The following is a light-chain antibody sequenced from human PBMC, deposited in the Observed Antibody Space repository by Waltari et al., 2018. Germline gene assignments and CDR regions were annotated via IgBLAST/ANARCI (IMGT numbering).Light chain of an antibody. CDR3: QQYSDWPQT. CDR2: GAS. J-gene: IGKJ1*01. Sequence: EIVMTQSPATLSVYPGERATLSCWASQSVSSDLAWYQHKPGQAPRLLIYGASTRATGIPATFSGSGSGTEFTLTISSLQSDDFAFYYCQQYSDWPQTFGQGTKVEIK. CDR1: QSVSSD. V-gene: IGKV3-15*01.